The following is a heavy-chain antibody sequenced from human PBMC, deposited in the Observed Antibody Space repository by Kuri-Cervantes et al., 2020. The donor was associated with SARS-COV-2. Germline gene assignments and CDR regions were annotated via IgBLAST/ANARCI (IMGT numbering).Heavy chain of an antibody. Sequence: ESLKISCAVYGGSFSGYYWSRIRQPPGKGLEWIGEINHSGSTNYNPSLKSRVTISVDTSKNQFSLKLSSVTAADTAVYYCARKMDTAMVIDYWGQGTLVTVSS. CDR1: GGSFSGYY. V-gene: IGHV4-34*01. J-gene: IGHJ4*02. CDR3: ARKMDTAMVIDY. D-gene: IGHD5-18*01. CDR2: INHSGST.